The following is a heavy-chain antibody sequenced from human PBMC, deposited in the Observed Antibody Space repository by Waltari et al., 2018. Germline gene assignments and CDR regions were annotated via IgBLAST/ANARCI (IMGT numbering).Heavy chain of an antibody. CDR3: ARDDADSSNFGGF. J-gene: IGHJ4*02. V-gene: IGHV1-18*01. Sequence: QLVQSGAEVKKPGASVKVSCKASGYFFSNYGITWVRKAPGQGLGWMGWICPYSGNTKYQQRLQGRVTLTTDTSTTPAYMETRSLRSDETAIYYCARDDADSSNFGGFWSQGTLVTVSS. CDR2: ICPYSGNT. D-gene: IGHD6-13*01. CDR1: GYFFSNYG.